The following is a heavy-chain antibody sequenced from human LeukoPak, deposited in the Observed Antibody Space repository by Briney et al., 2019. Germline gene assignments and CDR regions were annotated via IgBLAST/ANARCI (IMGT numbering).Heavy chain of an antibody. Sequence: GGFLRLSCAASGFTFTSYAMHWVRQAPGKGLEWVALISHDGSNKDYGDSVKGRFTISRDNSKNTLYLQMNSLKPEDTAVYYCAREGVVGAILGYWGQGSLVTVSP. J-gene: IGHJ4*02. CDR2: ISHDGSNK. D-gene: IGHD1-26*01. CDR3: AREGVVGAILGY. CDR1: GFTFTSYA. V-gene: IGHV3-30*04.